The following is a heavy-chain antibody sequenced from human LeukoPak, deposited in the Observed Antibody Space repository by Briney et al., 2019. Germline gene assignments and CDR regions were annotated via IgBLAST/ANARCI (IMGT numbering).Heavy chain of an antibody. J-gene: IGHJ4*02. Sequence: SETLSLTCTVSGGSISSYYWSWIRQAPGKGLEWIGYIHYSGSTNYNPSLKSRVTISVDTSKNQFSLKLSSVTAADTAVYYCARQDDYGDYVAFDYWGQGTLVSVS. CDR2: IHYSGST. CDR3: ARQDDYGDYVAFDY. D-gene: IGHD4-17*01. V-gene: IGHV4-59*08. CDR1: GGSISSYY.